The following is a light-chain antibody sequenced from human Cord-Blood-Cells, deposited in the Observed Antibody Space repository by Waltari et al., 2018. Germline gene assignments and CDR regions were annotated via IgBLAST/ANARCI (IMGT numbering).Light chain of an antibody. Sequence: QSPLPQPPSASGSPGQSVTISCTETSTDVGGYHYVSWYQQHPGKAPTLMIYEVSKRPSGVPDRFSGSKSGNTASLTVSGLQAEDEADYYCSSYAGSNNLVFGGGTKLTVL. CDR1: STDVGGYHY. J-gene: IGLJ2*01. CDR2: EVS. CDR3: SSYAGSNNLV. V-gene: IGLV2-8*01.